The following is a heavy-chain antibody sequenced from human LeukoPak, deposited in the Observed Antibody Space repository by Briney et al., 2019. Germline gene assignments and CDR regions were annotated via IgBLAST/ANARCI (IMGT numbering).Heavy chain of an antibody. CDR1: QSIVSSRY. Sequence: PGGSLRLSCAASQSIVSSRYMSWVRQAPGKGPEWVSIIYDGGKTYYADSVKGRFTISRDNFKNTLYLQMNNLRAEDTAVYYCARESGGSYYFDYWGQGTLVTVSS. V-gene: IGHV3-53*01. CDR2: IYDGGKT. D-gene: IGHD1-26*01. CDR3: ARESGGSYYFDY. J-gene: IGHJ4*02.